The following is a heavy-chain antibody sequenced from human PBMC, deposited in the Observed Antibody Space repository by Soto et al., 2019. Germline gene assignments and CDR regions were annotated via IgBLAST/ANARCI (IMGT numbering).Heavy chain of an antibody. Sequence: GGSLRLSCAASGFTFSSYSMNWVRQAPGKGLEWVSSISSSSSYIYYADSVKGRFTISRDNAKNSLYLQMNSLRAEDTAVYYCASDSYDFWSGYYIGGFWFGPWGQGTLVTVSS. CDR2: ISSSSSYI. V-gene: IGHV3-21*01. CDR1: GFTFSSYS. CDR3: ASDSYDFWSGYYIGGFWFGP. D-gene: IGHD3-3*01. J-gene: IGHJ5*02.